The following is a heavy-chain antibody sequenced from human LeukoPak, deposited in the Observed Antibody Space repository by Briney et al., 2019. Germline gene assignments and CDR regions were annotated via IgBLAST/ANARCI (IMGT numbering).Heavy chain of an antibody. CDR3: ARDNDFWSGYYPPGERYGMDV. CDR2: ISYDGSNK. D-gene: IGHD3-3*01. J-gene: IGHJ6*02. Sequence: GGSLRLSCAASGFTFSSYAMHWVRQAPGKGLEWVAVISYDGSNKYYADSVKGRFTISRDNSKNTQYLQMNSLRAEDTAVYYCARDNDFWSGYYPPGERYGMDVWGQGTTVTVSS. CDR1: GFTFSSYA. V-gene: IGHV3-30-3*01.